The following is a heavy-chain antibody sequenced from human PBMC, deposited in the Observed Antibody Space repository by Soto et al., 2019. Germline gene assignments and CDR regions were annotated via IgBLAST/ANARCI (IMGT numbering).Heavy chain of an antibody. CDR2: ISYDGSNK. V-gene: IGHV3-30*18. CDR1: GFTFSSYG. J-gene: IGHJ6*02. CDR3: AKDTLGGRNYHYGMDV. Sequence: QVQLVESGGGVVQPGRSLRLSCAASGFTFSSYGMHWVRQAPGKGLEWVAVISYDGSNKYYADSVKGRFTISRDNSKNTLYLQMNSLRAEDTAVYYCAKDTLGGRNYHYGMDVWGQGTTVTVSS. D-gene: IGHD1-26*01.